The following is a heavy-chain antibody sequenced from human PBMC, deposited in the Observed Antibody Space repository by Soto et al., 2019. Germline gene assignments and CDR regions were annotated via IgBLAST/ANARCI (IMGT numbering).Heavy chain of an antibody. V-gene: IGHV3-21*01. D-gene: IGHD2-15*01. CDR1: GFTFSSYS. Sequence: GGSLRLSCAASGFTFSSYSMNWVRQAPGEGLEWASSISSSSSYIYYADSVKGRFTISRDNAKNSLYLQMNSLRAEDTAVYYCARERGVATVDPWGQRTLVTVSS. CDR3: ARERGVATVDP. J-gene: IGHJ5*02. CDR2: ISSSSSYI.